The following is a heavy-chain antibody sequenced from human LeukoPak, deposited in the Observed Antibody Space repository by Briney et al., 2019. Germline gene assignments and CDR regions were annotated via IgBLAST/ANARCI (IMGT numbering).Heavy chain of an antibody. CDR2: INHSGST. CDR3: AREGRYGDYEGY. D-gene: IGHD4-17*01. Sequence: SETLSLTCAVYGGSFSGYYWSWIRQPPGKGLEWIGEINHSGSTNYNPSLKSRVTISVDTSKNQFSLRLSSLTVADTAVYYCAREGRYGDYEGYWGQGTLVTVSS. V-gene: IGHV4-34*01. CDR1: GGSFSGYY. J-gene: IGHJ4*02.